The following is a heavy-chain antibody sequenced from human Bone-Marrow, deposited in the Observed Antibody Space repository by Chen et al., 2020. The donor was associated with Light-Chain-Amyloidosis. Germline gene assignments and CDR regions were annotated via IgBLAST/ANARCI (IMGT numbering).Heavy chain of an antibody. D-gene: IGHD6-19*01. V-gene: IGHV3-23*01. CDR2: ISADSSRT. CDR3: ANFGRGWYRGQYGMDV. CDR1: RFSFSIYA. J-gene: IGHJ6*02. Sequence: EVQLLESGGGLVLPGGSLRLSCAASRFSFSIYAMSWVRQAPGKGLEWVSTISADSSRTYYAASVKGRFTISRVNSENTLYLQMNNLRADDTAVYFCANFGRGWYRGQYGMDVWGQGTTVTVSS.